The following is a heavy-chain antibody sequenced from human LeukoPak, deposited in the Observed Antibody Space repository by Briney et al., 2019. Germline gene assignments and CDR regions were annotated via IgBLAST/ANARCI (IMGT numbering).Heavy chain of an antibody. CDR2: IRTKKNTYAT. CDR3: TRKNNVDFSEYWFEFDH. J-gene: IGHJ4*02. D-gene: IGHD2/OR15-2a*01. Sequence: GGSLKLSCAASGFSFSDSALHWVRQASGKGPEWLGRIRTKKNTYATAYAASVKGRFTISRDDSNNTVYLQMSSLKTDDTAVYYCTRKNNVDFSEYWFEFDHWGLGTLVTVSS. CDR1: GFSFSDSA. V-gene: IGHV3-73*01.